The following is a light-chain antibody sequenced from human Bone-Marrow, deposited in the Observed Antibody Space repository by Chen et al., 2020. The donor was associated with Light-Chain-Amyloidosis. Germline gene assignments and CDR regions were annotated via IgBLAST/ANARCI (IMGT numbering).Light chain of an antibody. CDR1: NIGSAC. J-gene: IGLJ3*02. Sequence: SYVLTQPSSVSVAPGQTPTISCGGNNIGSACVHWYQQTPGQAPLLVVYDDSDRPSGIPERLSGSNSGNTATLTISRVEAGDEADYYCQVWDRSSDRPVFGGGTKLTVL. CDR2: DDS. CDR3: QVWDRSSDRPV. V-gene: IGLV3-21*02.